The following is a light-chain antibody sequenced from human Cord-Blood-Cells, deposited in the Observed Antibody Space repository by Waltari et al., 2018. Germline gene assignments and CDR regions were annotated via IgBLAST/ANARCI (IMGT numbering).Light chain of an antibody. CDR1: SGHSSYA. CDR2: LNSDGSH. V-gene: IGLV4-69*01. J-gene: IGLJ3*02. Sequence: QLVLTQSPSASASLGASVKLTCTLSSGHSSYAIAWHQQQPEKGPRYLMNLNSDGSHSKGDGIPDRFSGSSSGAGRYLTISSLQSEDEADYYCQTWGTGIWVFGGGTKLTVL. CDR3: QTWGTGIWV.